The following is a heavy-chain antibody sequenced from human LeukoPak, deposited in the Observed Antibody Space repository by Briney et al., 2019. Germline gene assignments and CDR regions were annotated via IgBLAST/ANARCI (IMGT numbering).Heavy chain of an antibody. CDR2: ISYDGSNK. Sequence: GGSLRLSCAASGFTFSSYGMHWVRQAPGKGLEWVAVISYDGSNKYYAYSVKGRFTISRDNSKNTLYLQMNSLRAEDTAVYYCAKDPYYDILTGYSQGTAFDIWGQGTMVTVSS. D-gene: IGHD3-9*01. CDR1: GFTFSSYG. J-gene: IGHJ3*02. V-gene: IGHV3-30*18. CDR3: AKDPYYDILTGYSQGTAFDI.